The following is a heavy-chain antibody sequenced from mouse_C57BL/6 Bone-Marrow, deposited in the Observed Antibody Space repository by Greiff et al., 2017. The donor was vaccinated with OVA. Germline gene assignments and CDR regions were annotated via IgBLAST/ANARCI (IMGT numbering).Heavy chain of an antibody. V-gene: IGHV1-55*01. CDR3: ARYGRYGSSPFDY. J-gene: IGHJ2*01. D-gene: IGHD1-1*01. CDR2: IYPGSGST. Sequence: VQLQQPGAALVKPGASVKMSCKASGYTFTSYWITWVKQRPGQGLEWIGDIYPGSGSTNYNEKFKSKATLTVDTSSSTAYMQLSSLTSEDSAVYYCARYGRYGSSPFDYWGQGTTLTVSS. CDR1: GYTFTSYW.